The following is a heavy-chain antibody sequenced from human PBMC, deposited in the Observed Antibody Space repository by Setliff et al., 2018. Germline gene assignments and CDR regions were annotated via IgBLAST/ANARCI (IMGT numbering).Heavy chain of an antibody. CDR1: GGTFSSYG. V-gene: IGHV1-69*05. CDR3: AREGVDTRSSTDYRYYMDL. J-gene: IGHJ6*03. CDR2: TIPNFGTT. D-gene: IGHD5-18*01. Sequence: SVKVSCKASGGTFSSYGISWVRQAPGQGLEWLGGTIPNFGTTNYAQEFQGRVTIITDESTSTAYMELSSLRFEDTAVYYCAREGVDTRSSTDYRYYMDLWGNGTTVTVSS.